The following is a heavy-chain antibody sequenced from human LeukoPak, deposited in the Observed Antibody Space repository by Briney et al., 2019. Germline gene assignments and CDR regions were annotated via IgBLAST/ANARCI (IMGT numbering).Heavy chain of an antibody. V-gene: IGHV1-69*13. D-gene: IGHD6-19*01. CDR2: IIPIFGTA. J-gene: IGHJ4*02. Sequence: GASVKVSCKASGGTFSSYAISWVRQAPGQGLEWMGGIIPIFGTANYAQKFQGRVTITADESTSTAYMELSSLRSEDMAVYYCVRSWDSSGWWDYWGQGTLVTVSS. CDR3: VRSWDSSGWWDY. CDR1: GGTFSSYA.